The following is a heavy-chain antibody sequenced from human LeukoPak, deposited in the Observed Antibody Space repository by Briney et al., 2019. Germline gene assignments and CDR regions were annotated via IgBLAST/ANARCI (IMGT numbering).Heavy chain of an antibody. CDR3: ARVSSSWSPSLSVTHYFDS. Sequence: SQTLSLTCAVSGDSVSSNSAAWNWIRQSPSRGLEWLGRTYYRSKWYNDYAVSVKSRITINPVTSKNQFSLQLTSVTPEDTAVYYCARVSSSWSPSLSVTHYFDSWGQGALVTVSS. CDR2: TYYRSKWYN. J-gene: IGHJ4*02. CDR1: GDSVSSNSAA. V-gene: IGHV6-1*01. D-gene: IGHD6-13*01.